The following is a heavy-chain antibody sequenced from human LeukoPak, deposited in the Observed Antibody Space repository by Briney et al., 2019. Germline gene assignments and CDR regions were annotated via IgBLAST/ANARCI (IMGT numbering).Heavy chain of an antibody. Sequence: PGGSLRLSCAASGFTFSNYAMSWVRQAPGKGLEWVAVISYDGSNKYYADSVKGRFTISRDNSKNTLYLQMNSLRVEDTAVYYCARDWTAVDSSSWYGWGQGTLVTVSS. J-gene: IGHJ4*02. V-gene: IGHV3-30-3*01. CDR3: ARDWTAVDSSSWYG. D-gene: IGHD6-13*01. CDR1: GFTFSNYA. CDR2: ISYDGSNK.